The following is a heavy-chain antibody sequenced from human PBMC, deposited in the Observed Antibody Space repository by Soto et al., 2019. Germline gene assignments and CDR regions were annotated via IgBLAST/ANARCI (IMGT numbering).Heavy chain of an antibody. CDR2: IYSAGSA. J-gene: IGHJ4*02. CDR1: GFTVSSYR. V-gene: IGHV3-66*01. CDR3: ARVHSSCYHCFDY. Sequence: PGGSLRLSCAASGFTVSSYRVSWVRQAPGKGLEWVSVIYSAGSADFADSVKGRFTISRDNSKNTLYLQMSSLRAEDTAVYYCARVHSSCYHCFDYWGQGTLVTVSS. D-gene: IGHD6-25*01.